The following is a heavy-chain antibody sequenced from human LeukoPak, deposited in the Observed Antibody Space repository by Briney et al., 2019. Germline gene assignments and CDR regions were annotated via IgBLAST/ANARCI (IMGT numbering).Heavy chain of an antibody. Sequence: ASVKVSCKASGYTFTGHYMHWVRQAPGQGLEWMGRINPNSGGTNYAQKFQGRVTMTRDTSISTAYMELSRLRSDDTAVYYCARARTLYSSSAGKGIYWFDPWGQGTLVTVSS. CDR3: ARARTLYSSSAGKGIYWFDP. CDR2: INPNSGGT. J-gene: IGHJ5*02. CDR1: GYTFTGHY. D-gene: IGHD6-6*01. V-gene: IGHV1-2*06.